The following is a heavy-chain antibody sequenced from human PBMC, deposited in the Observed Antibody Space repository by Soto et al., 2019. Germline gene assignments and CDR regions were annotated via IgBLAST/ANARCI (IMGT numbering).Heavy chain of an antibody. CDR1: GFTFSSYA. CDR2: ISGSGGST. D-gene: IGHD1-1*01. CDR3: ATSHPHVEMATTLWNVVY. V-gene: IGHV3-23*01. J-gene: IGHJ4*02. Sequence: EVQLLESGGGLVQPGGSLRLSCAASGFTFSSYAMSWVRQAPGKGLEWVSAISGSGGSTYYADSVKGRFTISRDNSKNTLYLQMNSLRAEDTAVYYCATSHPHVEMATTLWNVVYWGQGTLVTVSS.